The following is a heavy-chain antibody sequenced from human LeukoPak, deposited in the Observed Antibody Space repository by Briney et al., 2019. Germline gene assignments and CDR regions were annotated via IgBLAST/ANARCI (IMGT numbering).Heavy chain of an antibody. CDR1: GYTFTSSY. CDR2: INPSVGST. J-gene: IGHJ6*04. D-gene: IGHD3-10*01. V-gene: IGHV1-46*01. Sequence: ASAKVSCKASGYTFTSSYMHWVRQAPGQGLEWMGLINPSVGSTRYAQTLQSTGTMTRYTSTGTVYMELSSLRSEDTAVYYCARVGNYYGSGSYSNYYYGMDVWGKGSTVTVSS. CDR3: ARVGNYYGSGSYSNYYYGMDV.